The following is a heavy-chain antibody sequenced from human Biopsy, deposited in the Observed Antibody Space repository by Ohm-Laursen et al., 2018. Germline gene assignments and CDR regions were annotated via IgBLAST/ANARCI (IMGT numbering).Heavy chain of an antibody. V-gene: IGHV1-46*01. J-gene: IGHJ4*02. CDR1: GYTFTSYY. Sequence: SVKVSCKASGYTFTSYYLHWVRQAPGQGLEWMGRINPNNDNTAYAQKFQGRITMTKDTSTSTVYMDLSSLTFDDSAVYYCARGPRGLVVITTTALYFDYWGQGNLVTASS. CDR3: ARGPRGLVVITTTALYFDY. D-gene: IGHD3-22*01. CDR2: INPNNDNT.